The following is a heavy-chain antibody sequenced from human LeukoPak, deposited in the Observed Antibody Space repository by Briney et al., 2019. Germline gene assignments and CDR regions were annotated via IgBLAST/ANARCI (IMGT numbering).Heavy chain of an antibody. Sequence: GESLKISCQGSGYSFTSYWIGWVRQMPGKGLEWMGIIYPGDSDTRYSPSFQGQVTISADKSISTAYLQWSSLKASDTAMYYCARQLDGSGSYYKDAFDIWGQGTMVTVSS. D-gene: IGHD3-10*01. CDR1: GYSFTSYW. V-gene: IGHV5-51*01. J-gene: IGHJ3*02. CDR3: ARQLDGSGSYYKDAFDI. CDR2: IYPGDSDT.